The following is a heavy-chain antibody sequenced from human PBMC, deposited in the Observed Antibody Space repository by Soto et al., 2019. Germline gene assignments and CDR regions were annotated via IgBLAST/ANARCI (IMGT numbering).Heavy chain of an antibody. CDR1: GFTVSSNY. Sequence: GGSLRLSCAASGFTVSSNYMSWVRQAPGKGLEWVSVIYSGGSTYYADSVKGRFTISRDNSKNTLYLQMNSLRAEDTAVYYCARADCGGDCYPYYYYYGMDVWGQGTTVTVSS. V-gene: IGHV3-53*01. J-gene: IGHJ6*02. D-gene: IGHD2-21*02. CDR2: IYSGGST. CDR3: ARADCGGDCYPYYYYYGMDV.